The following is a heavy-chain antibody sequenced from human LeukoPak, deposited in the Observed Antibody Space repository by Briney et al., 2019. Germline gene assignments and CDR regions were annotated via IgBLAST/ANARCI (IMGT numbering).Heavy chain of an antibody. J-gene: IGHJ4*02. CDR3: ATGPFSYYDSIPPY. CDR2: IIPILGIA. CDR1: GGTFSSYA. V-gene: IGHV1-69*04. Sequence: GASVKVSCKASGGTFSSYAISWVRQAPGQGLEWMGRIIPILGIANYAQKFQGRVTMTEDTSTDTAYMELSSLRSEDTAVYYCATGPFSYYDSIPPYWGQGTLVTVSS. D-gene: IGHD3-22*01.